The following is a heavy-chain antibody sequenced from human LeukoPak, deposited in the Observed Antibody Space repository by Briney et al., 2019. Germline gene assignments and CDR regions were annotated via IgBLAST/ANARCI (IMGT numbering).Heavy chain of an antibody. CDR1: GFTFNSYS. V-gene: IGHV3-48*01. J-gene: IGHJ4*02. CDR3: ARVLLSVGAF. D-gene: IGHD1-26*01. CDR2: ISSSSTTI. Sequence: GGSLRLSCAASGFTFNSYSMNWVRQAPGKGLEWVSYISSSSTTIYYADSVKGRFTISRDNAKNSLYPQMNSLRAEDTAVYYCARVLLSVGAFWGQGTLVTVSS.